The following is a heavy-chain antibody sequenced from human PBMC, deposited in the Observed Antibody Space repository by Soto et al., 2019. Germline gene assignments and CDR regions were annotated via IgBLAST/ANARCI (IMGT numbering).Heavy chain of an antibody. J-gene: IGHJ5*02. Sequence: EVHLVESGGGLVQPGGSLRLSCTASGFTFSDSWMTWVRQPPGKGLEWVARIKPDESEKKYADSVKGRFSISRDNAKNSMYLQMDSLRGEDTAVYYCVRGGSNYASWGQGTLVTVSS. CDR2: IKPDESEK. CDR3: VRGGSNYAS. D-gene: IGHD4-4*01. CDR1: GFTFSDSW. V-gene: IGHV3-7*01.